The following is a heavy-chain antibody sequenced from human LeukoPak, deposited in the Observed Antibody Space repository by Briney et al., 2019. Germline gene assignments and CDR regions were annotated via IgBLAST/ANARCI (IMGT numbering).Heavy chain of an antibody. CDR1: GFTVSRNY. V-gene: IGHV3-66*01. J-gene: IGHJ4*02. CDR3: ARGDGYNFFDS. CDR2: IYIDGNT. D-gene: IGHD5-24*01. Sequence: QPGGSLRLSSAASGFTVSRNYMSWVRQAPGKGLEWVSVIYIDGNTYYADSVRGRFTISRDNSKNTVYRQMNSLRAEDTAVYYCARGDGYNFFDSWGQGTLVTVSS.